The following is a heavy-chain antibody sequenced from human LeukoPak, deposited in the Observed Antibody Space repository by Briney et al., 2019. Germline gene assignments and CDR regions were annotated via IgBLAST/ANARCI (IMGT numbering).Heavy chain of an antibody. J-gene: IGHJ4*02. V-gene: IGHV3-33*01. Sequence: GGPLRLSCAASGFTFSSCAMHWVRPASGQGLEWVAVIWFDGTTKYYADSVKGRFTISRDNSKNTLYLQMNSLRAEDTAVYYCARGLVYYDSSGYPGDWGQGTLVTVSS. CDR1: GFTFSSCA. D-gene: IGHD3-22*01. CDR2: IWFDGTTK. CDR3: ARGLVYYDSSGYPGD.